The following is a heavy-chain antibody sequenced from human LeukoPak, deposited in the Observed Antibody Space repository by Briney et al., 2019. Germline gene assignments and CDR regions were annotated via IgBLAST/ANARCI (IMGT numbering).Heavy chain of an antibody. Sequence: GGSLRLSCAASGFTFSSYSMNWVRQAPGKGLEWVSVIYSGGSTYYSDSVKGRFTISRDNSKNTLYLQMNSLRAEDTAGYYCARGSSSWYAFDYWGQGTLVTVSS. CDR3: ARGSSSWYAFDY. V-gene: IGHV3-53*01. D-gene: IGHD6-13*01. CDR2: IYSGGST. CDR1: GFTFSSYS. J-gene: IGHJ4*02.